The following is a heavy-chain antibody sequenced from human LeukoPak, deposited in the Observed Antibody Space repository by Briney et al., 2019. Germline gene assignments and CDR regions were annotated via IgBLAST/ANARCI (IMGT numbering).Heavy chain of an antibody. V-gene: IGHV3-7*01. J-gene: IGHJ5*02. CDR2: IKQDGSEK. D-gene: IGHD3-22*01. Sequence: PGGFLRLSCAASGFTFSSYWMSWVRQAPGKGLEWVANIKQDGSEKYYVDSVKGRFTISRDNAKNSLYLQMNSLRAEDTAVYYCARDQKGNYYDSSGYYYINWFDPWGQGTLVTVSS. CDR1: GFTFSSYW. CDR3: ARDQKGNYYDSSGYYYINWFDP.